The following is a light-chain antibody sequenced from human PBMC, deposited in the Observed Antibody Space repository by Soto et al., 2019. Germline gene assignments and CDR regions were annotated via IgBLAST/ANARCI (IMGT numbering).Light chain of an antibody. CDR1: QSVSSH. V-gene: IGKV3-11*01. Sequence: KQSPGVVSLSPGTRAPPSCRASQSVSSHLAWYQQKPGQAPSLLIYDTSNRATGIPARFRGSGSGTDFTLTISRLEPEDFAVYYCQQCGNWPLTFGGGTKVDIK. CDR2: DTS. CDR3: QQCGNWPLT. J-gene: IGKJ4*01.